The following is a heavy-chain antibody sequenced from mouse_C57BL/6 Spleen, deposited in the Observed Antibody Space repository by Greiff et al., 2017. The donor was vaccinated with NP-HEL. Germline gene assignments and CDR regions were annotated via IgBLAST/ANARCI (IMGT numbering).Heavy chain of an antibody. CDR3: ARRGVGGMGYFDY. D-gene: IGHD1-1*02. CDR1: GYAFSSYW. Sequence: VQLQQSGAELVKPGASVKISCKASGYAFSSYWMNWVKQRPGKGLEWIGQIYPGDGDTNYNGKFKGKATLTADISSSTAYMQLSSLTSEDSAVYFSARRGVGGMGYFDYWGQGTTLTVSS. CDR2: IYPGDGDT. J-gene: IGHJ2*01. V-gene: IGHV1-80*01.